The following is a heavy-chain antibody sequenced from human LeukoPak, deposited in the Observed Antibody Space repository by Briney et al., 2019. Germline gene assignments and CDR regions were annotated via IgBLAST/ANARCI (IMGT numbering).Heavy chain of an antibody. CDR2: IGTAGDT. CDR1: GFTFSSYD. V-gene: IGHV3-13*01. D-gene: IGHD3-10*01. Sequence: GGSLRLSCAASGFTFSSYDMHWVREATGKGLEWVSAIGTAGDTYYPGSVKGRFTISRENAKNSLYLQMNSLRAGDTAVYYCARAVGYGGESNAFDIWGQGTVVTVSS. CDR3: ARAVGYGGESNAFDI. J-gene: IGHJ3*02.